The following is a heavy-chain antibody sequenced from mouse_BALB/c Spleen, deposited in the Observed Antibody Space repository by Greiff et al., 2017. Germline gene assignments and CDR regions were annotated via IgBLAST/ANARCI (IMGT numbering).Heavy chain of an antibody. D-gene: IGHD2-4*01. Sequence: EVQRVESGGGLVKPGGSLKLSCAASGFAFSSYDMSWVRQTPEKRLEWVAYISSGGGSTYYPDTVKGRFTISRDNAKNTLYLQMSSLKSEDTAMYYCARRGTTMITFAYWGQGTLVTVSA. CDR3: ARRGTTMITFAY. CDR2: ISSGGGST. V-gene: IGHV5-12-1*01. J-gene: IGHJ3*01. CDR1: GFAFSSYD.